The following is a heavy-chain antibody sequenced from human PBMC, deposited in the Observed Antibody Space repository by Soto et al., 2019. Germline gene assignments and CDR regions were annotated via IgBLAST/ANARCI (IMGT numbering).Heavy chain of an antibody. J-gene: IGHJ5*02. CDR3: ARPSTPPRFWNWFDP. CDR2: ISDNRNSI. CDR1: GFTLSSYT. Sequence: EVRLVESGGGLVKPGESLMLSCAASGFTLSSYTMHWVRQAPGKGLEWVASISDNRNSIYYADSVKGRCTVSRDPAENSLFLQMTSLTAADTAVYYCARPSTPPRFWNWFDPWGKGTLVTVSS. V-gene: IGHV3-21*02.